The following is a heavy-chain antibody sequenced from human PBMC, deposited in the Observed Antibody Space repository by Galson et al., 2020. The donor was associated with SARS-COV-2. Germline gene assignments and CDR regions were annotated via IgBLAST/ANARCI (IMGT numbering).Heavy chain of an antibody. D-gene: IGHD3-22*01. CDR2: IYSGGGT. CDR1: GFSVSGTY. J-gene: IGHJ4*02. Sequence: GGSLRLSCAASGFSVSGTYMIWVRQAPGKGLEWVSAIYSGGGTYYADPVKGRFTISRDNSKNTLYLQLNGLRAEDTAVYYCATEVGSSGYSYDYWGQGTLVTVSS. CDR3: ATEVGSSGYSYDY. V-gene: IGHV3-53*01.